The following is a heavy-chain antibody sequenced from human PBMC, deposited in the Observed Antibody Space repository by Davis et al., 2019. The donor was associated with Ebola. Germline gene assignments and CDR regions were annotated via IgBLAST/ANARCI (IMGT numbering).Heavy chain of an antibody. CDR3: ARIVPDWYDSSGYSRNGRFDC. V-gene: IGHV3-23*01. D-gene: IGHD3-22*01. CDR1: GFIFSSYV. Sequence: GESLKISCAASGFIFSSYVMSWVRQAPGKGLEWVSTLGTSADTYYADSVKGRFTISRDNSKNTLYLQMNSLRADDTAVYYCARIVPDWYDSSGYSRNGRFDCWGQGALVTVSS. CDR2: LGTSADT. J-gene: IGHJ4*02.